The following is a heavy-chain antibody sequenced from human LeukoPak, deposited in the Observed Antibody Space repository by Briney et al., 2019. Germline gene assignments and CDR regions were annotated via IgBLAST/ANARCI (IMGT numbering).Heavy chain of an antibody. CDR1: GYTFTRYS. Sequence: ASVKVSCKASGYTFTRYSISWVRQAPGQGLEWMGWINTYNGNADYAQKLQGRVTMTTDTSTSTAYMELRSLRSDDTALYYCATNYYDSSGYYSIDYWGQGTLVTVSS. J-gene: IGHJ4*02. CDR3: ATNYYDSSGYYSIDY. V-gene: IGHV1-18*01. D-gene: IGHD3-22*01. CDR2: INTYNGNA.